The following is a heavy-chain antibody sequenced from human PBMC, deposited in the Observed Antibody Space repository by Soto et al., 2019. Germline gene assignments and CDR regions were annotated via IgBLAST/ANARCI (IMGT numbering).Heavy chain of an antibody. J-gene: IGHJ4*02. CDR1: GFTFSSYW. CDR3: ARGLSGYCSGGSCYSEFGY. D-gene: IGHD2-15*01. Sequence: EVQLVESGGGLVQPGGSLRLSCAASGFTFSSYWMHWVRQAPGKGLVWVSRINSDGSSTSYADSVKGRFTISRDNAKNTLYLQMNSRGAEDTAVYYCARGLSGYCSGGSCYSEFGYWGQGTLVTVSS. CDR2: INSDGSST. V-gene: IGHV3-74*01.